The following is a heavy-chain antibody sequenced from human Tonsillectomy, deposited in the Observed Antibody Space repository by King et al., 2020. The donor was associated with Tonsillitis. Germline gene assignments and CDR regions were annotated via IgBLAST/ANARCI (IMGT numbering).Heavy chain of an antibody. D-gene: IGHD4-17*01. CDR3: AKERLGDYEADS. CDR1: GFTFSNYG. Sequence: VQLVESGGGLVQPGGSLRLSCAASGFTFSNYGMSWLRQAPGKGLEWVSTLSVSGRTTYYANSVKGRFTISRDNSRDMVYLQMNSLRAEDTAIYYCAKERLGDYEADSWGQGILVTVSS. CDR2: LSVSGRTT. J-gene: IGHJ5*01. V-gene: IGHV3-23*04.